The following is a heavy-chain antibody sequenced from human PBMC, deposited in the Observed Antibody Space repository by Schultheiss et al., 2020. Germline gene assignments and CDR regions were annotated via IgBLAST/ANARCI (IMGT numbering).Heavy chain of an antibody. D-gene: IGHD3-9*01. CDR1: GLSFSVYF. Sequence: ESLKISCAASGLSFSVYFMSWVRRTPGKGLEWIGEINHSGSTNYNPSLKSRVTISVDTSKNQFSLKLSSVTAADTAVYYCARGRSRYYDILTGYYEDYWGQGTLVTVSS. CDR2: INHSGST. V-gene: IGHV4-34*01. CDR3: ARGRSRYYDILTGYYEDY. J-gene: IGHJ4*02.